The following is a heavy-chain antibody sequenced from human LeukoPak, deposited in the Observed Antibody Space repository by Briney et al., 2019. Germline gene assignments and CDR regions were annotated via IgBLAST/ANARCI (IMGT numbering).Heavy chain of an antibody. Sequence: SETLSLTCAVYGGPFSGYYWSWIRQPPGKGLEWIGEINHSGSTNYNPSLKSRVTISVDTSKNQFPLKLSSVTAADTAVYYCATWAGRGNVRQGYYYYYMDVWGKGTAVTVS. CDR1: GGPFSGYY. J-gene: IGHJ6*03. CDR2: INHSGST. V-gene: IGHV4-34*01. D-gene: IGHD1-26*01. CDR3: ATWAGRGNVRQGYYYYYMDV.